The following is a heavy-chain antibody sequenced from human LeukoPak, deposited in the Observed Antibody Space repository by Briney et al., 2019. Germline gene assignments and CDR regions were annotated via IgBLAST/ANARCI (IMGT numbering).Heavy chain of an antibody. Sequence: PSETLSPTCTVSGGSIRSFYWSWIRQPPGKGLEWIGYIYYSGSTTYNPSLKSRVTMSVDTSRDQFSLKLSSVTAADTAVYYCVRHGLPDWNYDYWGQGALVTVSS. CDR3: VRHGLPDWNYDY. D-gene: IGHD1-1*01. J-gene: IGHJ4*02. CDR1: GGSIRSFY. V-gene: IGHV4-59*08. CDR2: IYYSGST.